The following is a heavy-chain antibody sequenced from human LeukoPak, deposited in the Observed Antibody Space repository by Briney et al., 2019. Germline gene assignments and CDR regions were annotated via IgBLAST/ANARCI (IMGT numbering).Heavy chain of an antibody. V-gene: IGHV4-4*07. CDR2: IYTSGST. D-gene: IGHD2-2*01. Sequence: SETLSLTCTVSGGSISSYYWSWIRQPAGKGLEWIGRIYTSGSTNYNPSLKSRVTMSVDTSKNQFSLKLSSVTAADTAVYYCARSVNQLLRGAFDIWGQGTMVTVSS. J-gene: IGHJ3*02. CDR1: GGSISSYY. CDR3: ARSVNQLLRGAFDI.